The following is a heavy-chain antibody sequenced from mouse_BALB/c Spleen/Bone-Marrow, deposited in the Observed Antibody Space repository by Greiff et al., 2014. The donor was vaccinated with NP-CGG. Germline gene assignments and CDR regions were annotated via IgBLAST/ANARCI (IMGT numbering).Heavy chain of an antibody. V-gene: IGHV1-4*01. Sequence: LVESGAELARPGASVKMSCKASGYTFTSYTMHWVKQRPGQGLEWIGYINPSSGYTNYNQKSKDKATLTAGKSSSTAYMQLSSLTSEDSAVYYCARESLYGSNYYWGQGTTLTVSS. CDR1: GYTFTSYT. CDR3: ARESLYGSNYY. CDR2: INPSSGYT. D-gene: IGHD1-1*01. J-gene: IGHJ2*01.